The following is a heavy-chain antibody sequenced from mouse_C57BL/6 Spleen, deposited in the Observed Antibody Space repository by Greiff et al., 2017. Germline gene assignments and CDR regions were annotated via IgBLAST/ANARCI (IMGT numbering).Heavy chain of an antibody. CDR1: GFTFTDYY. CDR3: ARSSTGTSYFDY. Sequence: EVMLVESGGGLVQPGGSLSLSCAASGFTFTDYYMSWVRQPPGKALEWLGFIRNKANGYTTEYSASVKGRFTISRDNSQSILYLQMNALRAEDSATYYCARSSTGTSYFDYWGQGTTLTVSS. V-gene: IGHV7-3*01. D-gene: IGHD4-1*02. J-gene: IGHJ2*01. CDR2: IRNKANGYTT.